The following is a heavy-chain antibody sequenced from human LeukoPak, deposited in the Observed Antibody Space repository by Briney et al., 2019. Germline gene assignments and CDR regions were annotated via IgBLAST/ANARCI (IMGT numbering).Heavy chain of an antibody. J-gene: IGHJ4*02. D-gene: IGHD2-15*01. CDR2: ISSSSNTI. Sequence: LVESGGGVVQPGGSLRLSCAASGFTFSSYSMNWVRQAPGKGLEWVSYISSSSNTIYYADSVKGRFTISRDNAKNSLYLQMNSLRAEDTAVYFCAREDGYCSSGNCYSYFDSWGQGTLVTVSS. CDR1: GFTFSSYS. V-gene: IGHV3-48*01. CDR3: AREDGYCSSGNCYSYFDS.